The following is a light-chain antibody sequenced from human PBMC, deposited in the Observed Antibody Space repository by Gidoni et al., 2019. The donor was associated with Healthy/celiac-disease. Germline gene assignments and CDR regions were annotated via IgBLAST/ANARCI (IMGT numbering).Light chain of an antibody. V-gene: IGKV3-11*01. J-gene: IGKJ4*01. CDR1: QSVSSY. CDR2: DAS. Sequence: EIVLTQSPATLSLSPGERATLSFRASQSVSSYLAWYQQKPGQAPRLLIYDASNRATGIPARFSGSGSGTDFTLTISSLEPEDFAVYYCQQRSNWPPGLTFXGXTKVEIK. CDR3: QQRSNWPPGLT.